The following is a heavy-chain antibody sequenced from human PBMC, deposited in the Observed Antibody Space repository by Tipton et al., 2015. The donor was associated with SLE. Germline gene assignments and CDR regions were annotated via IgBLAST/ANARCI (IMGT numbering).Heavy chain of an antibody. Sequence: QVQLVQSGAEVKKPGASVKVSCKASGHSFTNYGISWVRQAPGQGLEWVGWISAYNGNTNYAQKLQGRVTMTTDTSTSTAYMELRSLRSDDTAVYYCVLIITNYYYYYMDVWGKGTKVTVSS. V-gene: IGHV1-18*01. D-gene: IGHD3-9*01. CDR3: VLIITNYYYYYMDV. J-gene: IGHJ6*03. CDR1: GHSFTNYG. CDR2: ISAYNGNT.